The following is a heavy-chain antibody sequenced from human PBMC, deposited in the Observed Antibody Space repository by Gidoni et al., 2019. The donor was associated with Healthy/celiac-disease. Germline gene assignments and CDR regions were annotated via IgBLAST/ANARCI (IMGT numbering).Heavy chain of an antibody. CDR2: ISGSGGST. CDR3: AKSPLIAAAGTMLIY. V-gene: IGHV3-23*01. CDR1: GFTFSRYA. Sequence: VQLLQSGGGLKQPGGSLRLSRAPPGFTFSRYAMSWVRQAPGKGLEWVSAISGSGGSTYYADSVKGRFTISRDNSKNTLYLQMNSLRAEDTAVYYCAKSPLIAAAGTMLIYWGQGTLVTVSS. D-gene: IGHD6-13*01. J-gene: IGHJ4*02.